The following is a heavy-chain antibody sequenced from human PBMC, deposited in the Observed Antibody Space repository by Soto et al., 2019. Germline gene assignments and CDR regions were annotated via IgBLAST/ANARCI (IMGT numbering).Heavy chain of an antibody. D-gene: IGHD1-26*01. J-gene: IGHJ4*02. CDR1: GFTFSSYG. Sequence: GGSLRLSCAASGFTFSSYGMHWVRQAPGKGLEWVAVISYDGSNKYYADSVKGRFTISRDNSKNTLYLQMNSLRAEDTAVYYCAKDNGATTFQQFDYWGQGTLVTVSS. V-gene: IGHV3-30*18. CDR2: ISYDGSNK. CDR3: AKDNGATTFQQFDY.